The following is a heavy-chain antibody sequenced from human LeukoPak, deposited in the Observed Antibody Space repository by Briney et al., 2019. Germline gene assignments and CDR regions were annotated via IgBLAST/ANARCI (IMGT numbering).Heavy chain of an antibody. CDR3: AKDWGYASGTFFVN. D-gene: IGHD6-19*01. Sequence: PGGSLILSCAASGFTLRSYGMHWVRQAPGKGLEWEAVISSEGREKSYADSVKGRFTISRENSKNTLYLQMDSLRAEDTAVYYCAKDWGYASGTFFVNWGQGTLVIVSS. J-gene: IGHJ4*02. CDR2: ISSEGREK. V-gene: IGHV3-30*18. CDR1: GFTLRSYG.